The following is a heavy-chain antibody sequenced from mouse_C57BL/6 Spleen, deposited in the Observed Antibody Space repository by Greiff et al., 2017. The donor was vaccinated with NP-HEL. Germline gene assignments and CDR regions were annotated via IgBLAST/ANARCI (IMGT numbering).Heavy chain of an antibody. D-gene: IGHD1-1*01. Sequence: LVESVAELVRPGASVKLSCTASGFNIKNTSMHWVKQRPEQGLEWIGRIDPANGNTKYAPQFQGKATITADTSSNTAYLQLSSLTSEDTAIYYCARSGYGSSYSYAMDYWGQGTSVTVSS. CDR2: IDPANGNT. CDR3: ARSGYGSSYSYAMDY. CDR1: GFNIKNTS. V-gene: IGHV14-3*01. J-gene: IGHJ4*01.